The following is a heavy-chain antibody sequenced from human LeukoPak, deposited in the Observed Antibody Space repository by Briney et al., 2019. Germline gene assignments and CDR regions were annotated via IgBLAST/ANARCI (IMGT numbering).Heavy chain of an antibody. CDR2: IYYSGST. V-gene: IGHV4-59*01. J-gene: IGHJ4*02. CDR1: GGSISSYY. CDR3: ARMVSLDY. D-gene: IGHD5-18*01. Sequence: PSETLSLTCTVSGGSISSYYWSWIRQPPGKGLERIGYIYYSGSTNYNPSLKSRVTISVDTSKNQFSLKLSSVTAADTAVYYCARMVSLDYWGQGTLVTVSS.